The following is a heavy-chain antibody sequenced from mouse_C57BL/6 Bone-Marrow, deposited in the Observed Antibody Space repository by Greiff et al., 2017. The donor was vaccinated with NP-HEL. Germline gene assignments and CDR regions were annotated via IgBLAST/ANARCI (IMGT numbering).Heavy chain of an antibody. CDR1: GYTFTDYY. CDR2: INPYNGGT. J-gene: IGHJ3*01. CDR3: ARWDYTRFAY. V-gene: IGHV1-19*01. Sequence: EVQLQQSGPVLVKPGASVKMSCKASGYTFTDYYMNWVKQSHGKSLEWIGVINPYNGGTSYNQKFKGKATLTVDKSSSTAYMELNSLTSEDSAVYYCARWDYTRFAYWGQGTLVTVSA. D-gene: IGHD2-12*01.